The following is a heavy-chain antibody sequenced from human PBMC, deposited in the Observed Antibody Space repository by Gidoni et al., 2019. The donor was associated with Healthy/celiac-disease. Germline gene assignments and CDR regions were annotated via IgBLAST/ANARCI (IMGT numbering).Heavy chain of an antibody. J-gene: IGHJ6*02. Sequence: EVQLVESGGGLVKPGGSLRLSCAASGFTFSSYSMNWVRQAPGKGLEWVSSISSSSSYIYYADSVKGRFTISRDNAKNSLYLQMNSLRAEDTAVYYCARKSEDIVVVPAATSYYYYYGMDVWGQGTTVTVSS. V-gene: IGHV3-21*01. CDR1: GFTFSSYS. CDR2: ISSSSSYI. D-gene: IGHD2-2*01. CDR3: ARKSEDIVVVPAATSYYYYYGMDV.